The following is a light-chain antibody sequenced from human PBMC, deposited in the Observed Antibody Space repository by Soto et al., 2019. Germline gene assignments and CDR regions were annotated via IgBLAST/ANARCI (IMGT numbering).Light chain of an antibody. CDR2: GAS. J-gene: IGKJ4*01. Sequence: EIVMTQSPATLSVSPGGRATLSCRASQSVSSNLAWYRQRPGQPPRLLIYGASTRATGIPARFSGSGSGTEFTLTISGLQSEDSAVYYCQQYHHWPPLTFGGGTKVEIK. CDR3: QQYHHWPPLT. V-gene: IGKV3D-15*01. CDR1: QSVSSN.